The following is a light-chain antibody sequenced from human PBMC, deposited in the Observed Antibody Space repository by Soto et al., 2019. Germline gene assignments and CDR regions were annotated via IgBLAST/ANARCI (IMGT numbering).Light chain of an antibody. V-gene: IGLV1-47*01. CDR1: SSNIGSNY. CDR2: RNN. Sequence: QSVLTQPPSASGTPGQRVTISCSGSSSNIGSNYVYWYQQLPGTAPKLLIYRNNQRPSGGPDRFSGSKSGTTASLAISGLRSEDEADDYCAAWDDSLSGVVFGGGTKVTVL. CDR3: AAWDDSLSGVV. J-gene: IGLJ2*01.